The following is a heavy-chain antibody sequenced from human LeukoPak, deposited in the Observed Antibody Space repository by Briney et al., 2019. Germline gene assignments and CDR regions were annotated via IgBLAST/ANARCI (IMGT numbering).Heavy chain of an antibody. CDR3: ARAPTRSYDFVW. J-gene: IGHJ4*02. V-gene: IGHV1-69*01. Sequence: SVKVSCKASGGAFSSYAISWVRQAPGQGLEWMGGIIPIFATTNYAQKFQGRVTISADESTSTAYMELSSLRSEDTAIYYCARAPTRSYDFVWWGQGTLVTVSS. D-gene: IGHD3-3*01. CDR1: GGAFSSYA. CDR2: IIPIFATT.